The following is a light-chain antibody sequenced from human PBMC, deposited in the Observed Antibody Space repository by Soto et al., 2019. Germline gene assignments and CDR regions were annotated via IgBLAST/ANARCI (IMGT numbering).Light chain of an antibody. CDR2: RAS. Sequence: DIQMTQSPSTLSASVGDRVTITCRASQSISSWLAWYQQKPGKAPKLLIYRASRLGNGVPSRFSSSGSGTEFTLTISSLQPDDFATYYCQQYDSSVYTFGQGTKLEIK. J-gene: IGKJ2*01. V-gene: IGKV1-5*03. CDR1: QSISSW. CDR3: QQYDSSVYT.